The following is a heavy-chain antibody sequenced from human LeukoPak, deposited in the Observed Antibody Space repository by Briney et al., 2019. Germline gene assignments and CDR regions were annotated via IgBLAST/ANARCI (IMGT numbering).Heavy chain of an antibody. V-gene: IGHV5-51*01. Sequence: GEPLKTSLKGSGYSFTSYWIGGVRQLPGKGLEWMGIIYPGESDTRYNPSFQGQVTISADKSISTAYLQWSRLKASDTAMYYCARLWGCGGDCLGAWFDPWGQGTLVTVSS. CDR3: ARLWGCGGDCLGAWFDP. J-gene: IGHJ5*02. CDR1: GYSFTSYW. CDR2: IYPGESDT. D-gene: IGHD2-21*02.